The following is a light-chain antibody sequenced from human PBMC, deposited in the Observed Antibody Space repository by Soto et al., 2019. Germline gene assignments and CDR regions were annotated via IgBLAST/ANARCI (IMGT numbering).Light chain of an antibody. CDR1: QGVSSW. V-gene: IGKV1-12*01. J-gene: IGKJ1*01. CDR2: AAS. Sequence: DIQMTQSPSSVSSSVGDRATINCRASQGVSSWLAWYHQKPGTAPQLLIYAASSLKSGVPARFSGSGSGTDFTLTISSLQPEDFDTYYCQQANSFPRTFGQGTKVEIK. CDR3: QQANSFPRT.